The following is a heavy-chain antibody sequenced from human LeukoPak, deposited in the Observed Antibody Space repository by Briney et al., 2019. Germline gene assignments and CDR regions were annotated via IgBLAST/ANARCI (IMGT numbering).Heavy chain of an antibody. CDR3: ARGSDCSGGSCYSYRYFDL. Sequence: GGSLRLSCAASAFTFSSYWMHWVRQAPGKGLVWVSRINSDGSSTSYADSVKGRFTISRDNAKNTLYLQMNSLRAEDTAMYYCARGSDCSGGSCYSYRYFDLWGRGTLVTVSS. CDR2: INSDGSST. D-gene: IGHD2-15*01. J-gene: IGHJ2*01. V-gene: IGHV3-74*01. CDR1: AFTFSSYW.